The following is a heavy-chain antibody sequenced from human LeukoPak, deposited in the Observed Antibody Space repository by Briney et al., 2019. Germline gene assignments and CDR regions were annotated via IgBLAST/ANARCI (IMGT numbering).Heavy chain of an antibody. Sequence: ASVKVSCKVSGYTLTELSMHWVRQAPGKGLEWMGGFDPEDGETIYAQKLQGRVTMTEDTSTDTAYMELSSLRSEDTAVYYCATKGVGYCSGGSCYSYHYYYYYMDVWGKGTTVTVSS. CDR3: ATKGVGYCSGGSCYSYHYYYYYMDV. D-gene: IGHD2-15*01. CDR2: FDPEDGET. CDR1: GYTLTELS. V-gene: IGHV1-24*01. J-gene: IGHJ6*03.